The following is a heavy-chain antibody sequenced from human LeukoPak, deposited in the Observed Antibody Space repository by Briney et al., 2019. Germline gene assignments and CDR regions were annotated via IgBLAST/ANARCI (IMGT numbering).Heavy chain of an antibody. D-gene: IGHD3-16*02. Sequence: GASVKVSCKASGYSFTTYAMNWLRQATGQGLEWMGWINPNTGNPTYAPGFTGRFVFSLDTSVSTAYLQISGLKADDTAVYYCARAYQPLGGLSLPDYWGQGTLVSVSS. CDR3: ARAYQPLGGLSLPDY. CDR1: GYSFTTYA. J-gene: IGHJ4*02. V-gene: IGHV7-4-1*02. CDR2: INPNTGNP.